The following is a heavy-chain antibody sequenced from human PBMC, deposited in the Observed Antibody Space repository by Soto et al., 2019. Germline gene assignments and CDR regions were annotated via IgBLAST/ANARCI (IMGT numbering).Heavy chain of an antibody. J-gene: IGHJ4*02. CDR1: GFTFSSYG. Sequence: SGFTFSSYGMHWVRQAPGKGPEWVAVIWYDGSNKYYADSVKGRFTISRDNSKNTLYLQMNSLRAEDTAVYYCARDYGDYEYYFDYWGQGTLVTVSS. V-gene: IGHV3-33*01. D-gene: IGHD4-17*01. CDR2: IWYDGSNK. CDR3: ARDYGDYEYYFDY.